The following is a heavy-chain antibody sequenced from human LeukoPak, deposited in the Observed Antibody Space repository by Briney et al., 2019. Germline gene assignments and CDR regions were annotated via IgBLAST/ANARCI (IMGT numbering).Heavy chain of an antibody. CDR2: IPYSGSS. J-gene: IGHJ2*01. V-gene: IGHV4-59*11. CDR1: GESITSHY. Sequence: SETLSLTCSVSGESITSHYWSWSRQPSGKGLEWIGYIPYSGSSNYNPSLKSRVTISVDTPKKHFSLKLCSLTPPHTAVYFFVRPSGDARGWNCDVWGRGTLVTVSS. CDR3: VRPSGDARGWNCDV. D-gene: IGHD7-27*01.